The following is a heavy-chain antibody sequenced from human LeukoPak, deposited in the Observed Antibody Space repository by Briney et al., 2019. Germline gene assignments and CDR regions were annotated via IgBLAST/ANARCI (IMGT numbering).Heavy chain of an antibody. CDR3: ARRPAPYYCGSESYYYYMDV. D-gene: IGHD3-10*01. J-gene: IGHJ6*03. CDR2: INHPGST. CDR1: GGSFSGYY. V-gene: IGHV4-34*01. Sequence: SETLSLTCAVFGGSFSGYYWSWVRQPPGKGLEWIGEINHPGSTNFNPSLKSRVTISVDTSKNQFSLKLSSVTAADTAVYYCARRPAPYYCGSESYYYYMDVWGKGTTVTISS.